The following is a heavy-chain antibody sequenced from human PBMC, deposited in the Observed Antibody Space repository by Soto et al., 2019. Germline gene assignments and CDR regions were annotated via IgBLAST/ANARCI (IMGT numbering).Heavy chain of an antibody. CDR1: GYTFTTYG. CDR2: ISGHNGNT. Sequence: QVQLVQSGAEVKKPGASVKVSGKASGYTFTTYGISWVRQAPGQGLEWMGWISGHNGNTKYAQKLQGRVTMTTDTSTSTAYMELRSLRSDDTAVYYSARSEYQLLLNWGQGTLVTVSS. D-gene: IGHD2-2*01. V-gene: IGHV1-18*01. J-gene: IGHJ4*02. CDR3: ARSEYQLLLN.